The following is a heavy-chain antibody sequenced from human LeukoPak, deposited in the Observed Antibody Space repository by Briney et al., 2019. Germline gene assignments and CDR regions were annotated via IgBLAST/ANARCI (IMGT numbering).Heavy chain of an antibody. CDR3: TRQAYSYGYGDRPGVIDY. D-gene: IGHD5-18*01. CDR2: IYYSGST. V-gene: IGHV4-39*01. Sequence: PSETLSLTCTVSGGSISSSSYYWGWIRQPPGKGLEWIGSIYYSGSTYYNPSLKSRVTISVDTSKNQFSLKLSSVTAADTAAYYCTRQAYSYGYGDRPGVIDYWGQGTLVTVSS. CDR1: GGSISSSSYY. J-gene: IGHJ4*02.